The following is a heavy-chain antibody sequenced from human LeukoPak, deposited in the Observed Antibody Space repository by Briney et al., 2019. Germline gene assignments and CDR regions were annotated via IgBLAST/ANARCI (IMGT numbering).Heavy chain of an antibody. D-gene: IGHD6-19*01. J-gene: IGHJ4*02. CDR1: GDCVSRDSIA. Sequence: SQTLSLTCAISGDCVSRDSIAWNWIRQSPSRGLEWLGRTYYKSAWYNDYAVHMKSRITISPDTSKNQFSLQLNSVTPDDTAVYYCARGTGWPHFDYWGQGILVTVSS. V-gene: IGHV6-1*01. CDR2: TYYKSAWYN. CDR3: ARGTGWPHFDY.